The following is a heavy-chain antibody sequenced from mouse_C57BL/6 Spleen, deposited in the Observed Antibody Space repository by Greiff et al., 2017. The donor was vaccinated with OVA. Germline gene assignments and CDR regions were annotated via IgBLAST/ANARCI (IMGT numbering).Heavy chain of an antibody. V-gene: IGHV1-52*01. CDR2: IDPSDSET. D-gene: IGHD2-3*01. CDR1: GYTFTSYW. CDR3: ARENYDGYFYAMDY. Sequence: QVQLKQPGAELVRPGSSVKLSCKASGYTFTSYWMHWVKQRPIQGLEWIGNIDPSDSETHYNQKFKDKATLTVDKSSSTAYMQRSSLTSEDSAVYYCARENYDGYFYAMDYWGQGTSVTVSS. J-gene: IGHJ4*01.